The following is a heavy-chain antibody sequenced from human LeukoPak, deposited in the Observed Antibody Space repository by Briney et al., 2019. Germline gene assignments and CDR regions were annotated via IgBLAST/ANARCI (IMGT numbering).Heavy chain of an antibody. V-gene: IGHV3-7*01. CDR1: GFTFRSYW. J-gene: IGHJ4*02. CDR2: IKQDGNEK. CDR3: GRDRIAERGTGWRVDY. Sequence: GGSLRLSCAASGFTFRSYWMSWVRQAPGKGLEWVANIKQDGNEKYYLDSVKGRFTISRDNAKNSLYLQMNSLRDEDTAVYYCGRDRIAERGTGWRVDYWAQGTLVTVSS. D-gene: IGHD6-13*01.